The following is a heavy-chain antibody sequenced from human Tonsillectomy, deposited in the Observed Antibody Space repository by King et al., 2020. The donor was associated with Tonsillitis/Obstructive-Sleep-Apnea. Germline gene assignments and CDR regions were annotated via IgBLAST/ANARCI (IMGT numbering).Heavy chain of an antibody. D-gene: IGHD4-17*01. CDR2: IYTSGST. CDR1: GGSISGYY. V-gene: IGHV4-4*07. CDR3: ARGGDDYYDYGMGV. J-gene: IGHJ6*02. Sequence: QLQESGPGLVKPSETLSLTCTVSGGSISGYYWSWIRQPAGKGLEGIGRIYTSGSTNHNPSLKSRVTMSVDTSKNQFSLKLSSVTAADTAVYSFARGGDDYYDYGMGVWGQGTPVTVSS.